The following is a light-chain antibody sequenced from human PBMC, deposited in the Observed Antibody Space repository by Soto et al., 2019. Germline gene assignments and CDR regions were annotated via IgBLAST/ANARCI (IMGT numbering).Light chain of an antibody. CDR1: QSVSSSY. Sequence: ENVLTQSPGTLSLSPGERATLSCRASQSVSSSYLAWYQQKPGQAPRLLIYVASSRATGIPDRFSGSGSGTDFTLSINRLEPEDFAVYYCQQYGSSPFTFGQGTKLEIK. V-gene: IGKV3-20*01. J-gene: IGKJ2*01. CDR3: QQYGSSPFT. CDR2: VAS.